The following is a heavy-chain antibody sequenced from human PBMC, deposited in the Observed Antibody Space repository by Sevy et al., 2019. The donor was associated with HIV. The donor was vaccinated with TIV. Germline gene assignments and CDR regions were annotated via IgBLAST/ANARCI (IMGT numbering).Heavy chain of an antibody. D-gene: IGHD3-16*01. Sequence: ASVKVSCKASEYTFTNYGISWVRQAPGQGLEWMGWISGRNGDTNYAQKFQGRVTMTTDTSKCTVYMELRSLRSDDTAVYYCTRDTWTKDYYYYMDVWGKRTTVTVSS. CDR1: EYTFTNYG. CDR2: ISGRNGDT. V-gene: IGHV1-18*01. J-gene: IGHJ6*03. CDR3: TRDTWTKDYYYYMDV.